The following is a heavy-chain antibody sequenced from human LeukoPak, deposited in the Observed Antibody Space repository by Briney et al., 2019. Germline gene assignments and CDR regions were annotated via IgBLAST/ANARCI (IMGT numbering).Heavy chain of an antibody. J-gene: IGHJ4*02. Sequence: GASVKVSCKAFGYTFTGYYMHWVRQAPGQGLEWMGWINPNSGGTNYAQKFQGRVTMTRDTSVSTAYMELSRLRSDDTAVYYCARDFFVVVPAAPLYYFDYWGQGTLVTVSS. CDR2: INPNSGGT. CDR1: GYTFTGYY. D-gene: IGHD2-2*01. V-gene: IGHV1-2*02. CDR3: ARDFFVVVPAAPLYYFDY.